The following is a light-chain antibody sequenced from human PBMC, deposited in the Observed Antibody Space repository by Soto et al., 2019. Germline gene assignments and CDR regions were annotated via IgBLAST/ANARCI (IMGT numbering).Light chain of an antibody. Sequence: IQMTQSPATLSASPGERATLSCRASQTIYSNVAWYQQRPGQAPSLLIYRASARATGIPARFSGSGSGTEFTLTIGSLQSADSAVYYCQQYQNLWTFGQGTKVDIK. CDR2: RAS. CDR1: QTIYSN. J-gene: IGKJ1*01. V-gene: IGKV3-15*01. CDR3: QQYQNLWT.